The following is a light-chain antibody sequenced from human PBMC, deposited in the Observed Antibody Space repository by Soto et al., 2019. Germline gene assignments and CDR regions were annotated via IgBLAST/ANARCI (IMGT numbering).Light chain of an antibody. CDR2: NAS. CDR3: QHYDNLPLT. V-gene: IGKV1-33*01. CDR1: QDIGNS. Sequence: DIQMTQSPSSLSASVGDGVTITCQASQDIGNSLGWYQQKPGKAPKLLIYNASTLERGVPARFSGSGSGRDFTFTISGLQPEDIATYYCQHYDNLPLTFGGGTRVEIK. J-gene: IGKJ4*01.